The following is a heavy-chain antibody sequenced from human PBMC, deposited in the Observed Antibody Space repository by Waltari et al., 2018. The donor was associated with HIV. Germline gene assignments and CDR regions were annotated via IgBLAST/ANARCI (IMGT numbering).Heavy chain of an antibody. Sequence: QVTLEESGPAMVKPTQTLTLTCTFSGFSLSTSGMRVSWIRPPPGRALEWLARIDWDDDKFYSTSRKTIRTISKDTSKNQVVLTMTNMDPVDTATYYCARSITIFGVVTKGSDAVDIWRQGTMVTVSS. V-gene: IGHV2-70*04. CDR2: IDWDDDK. J-gene: IGHJ3*02. CDR1: GFSLSTSGMR. D-gene: IGHD3-3*01. CDR3: ARSITIFGVVTKGSDAVDI.